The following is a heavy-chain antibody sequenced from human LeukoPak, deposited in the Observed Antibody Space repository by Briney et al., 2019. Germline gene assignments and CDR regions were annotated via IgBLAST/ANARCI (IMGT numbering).Heavy chain of an antibody. CDR2: IYYSGST. V-gene: IGHV4-39*01. CDR3: ARLSAPRYYYDSSGYYNIDY. D-gene: IGHD3-22*01. Sequence: SETLSLTCTVSGGSISSSSYYWGWIRQPPGKGLEWTGSIYYSGSTYYNPSLKSRVTISVDTSKNQFSLKLSSVTAADTAVYYCARLSAPRYYYDSSGYYNIDYWGQGTLVTVSS. CDR1: GGSISSSSYY. J-gene: IGHJ4*02.